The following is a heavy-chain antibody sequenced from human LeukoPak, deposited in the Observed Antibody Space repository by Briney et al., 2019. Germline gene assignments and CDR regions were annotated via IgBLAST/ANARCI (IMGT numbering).Heavy chain of an antibody. D-gene: IGHD3-10*01. J-gene: IGHJ4*02. CDR1: GGSISSIVYY. Sequence: PSETLSLTCSVSGGSISSIVYYWGWIRQPPGKGLEWIGTIYYSGSTYYNLSLKSRATISVDTSRKQFSLKLSSVTAADTAVCYCARHSRSVDYGSGSYTWDYWGQGTLVTVSS. CDR2: IYYSGST. CDR3: ARHSRSVDYGSGSYTWDY. V-gene: IGHV4-39*01.